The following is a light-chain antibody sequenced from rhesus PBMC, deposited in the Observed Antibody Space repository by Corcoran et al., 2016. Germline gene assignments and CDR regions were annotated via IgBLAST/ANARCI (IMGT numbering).Light chain of an antibody. CDR2: EVS. Sequence: DIVMTQTPLSLPVTPGEPASISCRSSQSLLDSEDGNTYLDWYLQKQGQSPQLLIYEVSNLASGVPDRFSGRCSDTDFTLKISRVEAEDVGVYYCMQGIEFPPTFGQGTKVEIK. V-gene: IGKV2-104*02. CDR1: QSLLDSEDGNTY. J-gene: IGKJ1*01. CDR3: MQGIEFPPT.